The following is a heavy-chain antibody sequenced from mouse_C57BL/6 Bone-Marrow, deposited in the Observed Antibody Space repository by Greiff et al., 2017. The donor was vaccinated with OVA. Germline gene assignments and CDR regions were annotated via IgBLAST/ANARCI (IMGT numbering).Heavy chain of an antibody. J-gene: IGHJ1*03. V-gene: IGHV1-63*01. CDR1: GYTFTNYW. D-gene: IGHD4-1*01. CDR2: IYPGGGYT. Sequence: QVQLQQSGAELVRPGTSVKLSCKASGYTFTNYWIGWAKQRPGHGLEWIGDIYPGGGYTNYNEKFKGKATLTADKSSSTAYMQCSSLTSEDSAIYYCARGWNWDWYFDVWGTGTTVTVSS. CDR3: ARGWNWDWYFDV.